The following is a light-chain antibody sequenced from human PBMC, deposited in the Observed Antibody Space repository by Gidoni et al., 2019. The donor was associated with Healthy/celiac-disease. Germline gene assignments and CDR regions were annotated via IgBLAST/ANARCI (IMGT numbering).Light chain of an antibody. V-gene: IGKV1-27*01. CDR3: QKYNSALAT. Sequence: DIQMTQSPSSLSASVGDRVTITCRASQGISNYLAWYQQKPGKVPKLLIYAASTLQSGVPSRFSGSGSGTDFTLTISSLQPEDVATYYCQKYNSALATFXPXTKVXIK. J-gene: IGKJ3*01. CDR1: QGISNY. CDR2: AAS.